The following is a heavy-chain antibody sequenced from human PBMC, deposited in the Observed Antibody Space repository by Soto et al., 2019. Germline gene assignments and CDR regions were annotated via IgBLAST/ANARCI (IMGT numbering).Heavy chain of an antibody. Sequence: SETLSLTCTVSGGSISSGDYYWSWVRQPPGKGLEWIAYIYYSGTTYYNPSLKSRVTISVDTSKNQFSLILTSVTAADTAVYYCVRLGGHCSSSSCFGFYVMDVWGQGTTVTVSS. CDR3: VRLGGHCSSSSCFGFYVMDV. D-gene: IGHD2-2*01. CDR1: GGSISSGDYY. V-gene: IGHV4-30-4*01. CDR2: IYYSGTT. J-gene: IGHJ6*02.